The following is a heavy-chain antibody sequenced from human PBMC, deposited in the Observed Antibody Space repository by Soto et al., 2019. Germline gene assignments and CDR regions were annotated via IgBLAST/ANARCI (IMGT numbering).Heavy chain of an antibody. D-gene: IGHD3-16*01. CDR1: GYTFTGYY. Sequence: QVQLVQSGAEVKKPGASVKVSCKASGYTFTGYYMHWVRQAPGQGLEWMGWINPNSGGTNYAQKFQGRVTMTRDTFISTAYMELSRLRSDDTAVYYCARDWETYYDYVWGSYESYWGQGTLVTVSS. J-gene: IGHJ4*02. CDR3: ARDWETYYDYVWGSYESY. V-gene: IGHV1-2*02. CDR2: INPNSGGT.